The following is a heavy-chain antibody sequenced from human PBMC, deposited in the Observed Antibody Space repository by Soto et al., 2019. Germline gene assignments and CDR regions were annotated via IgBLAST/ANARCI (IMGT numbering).Heavy chain of an antibody. J-gene: IGHJ6*02. D-gene: IGHD5-12*01. Sequence: PGESLKISCKGSGYSFTSYWISWVRQMPGKGLEWMGRIDPSDSYTNYSPSFQGHVTISADKSISTAYLQWSSLKASDTAMYYCARRGYSGYYYYYGMDVWGQGTTVTVSS. CDR2: IDPSDSYT. CDR3: ARRGYSGYYYYYGMDV. V-gene: IGHV5-10-1*01. CDR1: GYSFTSYW.